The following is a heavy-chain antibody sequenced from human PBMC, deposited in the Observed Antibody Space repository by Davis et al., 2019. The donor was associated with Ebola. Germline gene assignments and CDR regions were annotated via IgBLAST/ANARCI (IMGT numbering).Heavy chain of an antibody. CDR2: IKQDGSEK. V-gene: IGHV3-7*01. Sequence: GESLKISCAASGFTFSSYWMSWVRQAPGKGLEWVANIKQDGSEKYYADSVKGRFTISRDNSKNTLYLQMNSLRAEDTAVYYCARFYMGPYYYYGVDVWGQGTTVTVSS. CDR1: GFTFSSYW. J-gene: IGHJ6*02. CDR3: ARFYMGPYYYYGVDV. D-gene: IGHD1-26*01.